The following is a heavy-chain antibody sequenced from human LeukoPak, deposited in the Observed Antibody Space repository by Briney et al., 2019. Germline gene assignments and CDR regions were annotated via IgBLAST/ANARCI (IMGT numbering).Heavy chain of an antibody. V-gene: IGHV4-34*01. D-gene: IGHD3-22*01. J-gene: IGHJ1*01. CDR2: INHSGST. Sequence: SETLSLTCAVYGGSFSGYYWSWIRQPPGKGLEWIGEINHSGSTNYNPSLKSRVTISVDTSKNQFSLKLSSVTAADTAVYYCARGWSYYDSSGYLRPEYFQHWGQGTLVTVSS. CDR1: GGSFSGYY. CDR3: ARGWSYYDSSGYLRPEYFQH.